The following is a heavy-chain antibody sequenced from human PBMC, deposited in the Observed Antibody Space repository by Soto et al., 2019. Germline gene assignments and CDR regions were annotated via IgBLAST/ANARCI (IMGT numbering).Heavy chain of an antibody. V-gene: IGHV4-30-4*01. CDR3: AREQVGATYYYGMDV. CDR1: GGSISSGDYY. D-gene: IGHD1-26*01. J-gene: IGHJ6*02. CDR2: IYYSGST. Sequence: PSETLSLTCTVSGGSISSGDYYWSWIRQPPGKGLEWIGYIYYSGSTYYNPSLKSRVTISVDTSKNQFSLKLSSVTAADTAVYYCAREQVGATYYYGMDVWGQGTTVTVSS.